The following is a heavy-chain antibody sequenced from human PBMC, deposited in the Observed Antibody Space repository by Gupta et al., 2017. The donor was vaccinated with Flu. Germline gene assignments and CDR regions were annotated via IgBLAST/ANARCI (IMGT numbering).Heavy chain of an antibody. J-gene: IGHJ4*02. D-gene: IGHD3-10*01. CDR3: AKDGNYGTGNRGDH. V-gene: IGHV3-33*06. CDR1: G. Sequence: GMHWVRQAPGKGLEWVALIWYDGTNEHYADSVKGRFIISRDNSKNTLYLQMNSLRVEDTAVYYCAKDGNYGTGNRGDHWGQGILVTVSS. CDR2: IWYDGTNE.